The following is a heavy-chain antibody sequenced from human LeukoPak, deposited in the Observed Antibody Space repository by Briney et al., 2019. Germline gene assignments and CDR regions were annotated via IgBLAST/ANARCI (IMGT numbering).Heavy chain of an antibody. CDR2: INPSGGST. CDR3: AREGLQNYYDSSGGGHAFDS. Sequence: ASVKVSCMASVYTFTRYYMHWVRQAPGRGLEWMGIINPSGGSTSYAQKFQGRVTMTRDTSTSTVYMELSSLRSEDTAVDYCAREGLQNYYDSSGGGHAFDSWGQGTMVTVSA. J-gene: IGHJ3*02. V-gene: IGHV1-46*01. CDR1: VYTFTRYY. D-gene: IGHD3-22*01.